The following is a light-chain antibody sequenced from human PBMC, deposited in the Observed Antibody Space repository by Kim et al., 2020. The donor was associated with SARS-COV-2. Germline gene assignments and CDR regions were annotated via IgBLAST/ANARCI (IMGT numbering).Light chain of an antibody. CDR2: YDS. V-gene: IGLV3-21*04. CDR3: QVWDSSSDHLV. CDR1: NIGSKS. J-gene: IGLJ3*02. Sequence: SYELTQPPSVSVAPGKTARITCGGNNIGSKSVHWYQQKPGQAPVLVIYYDSDRPSGIPERFSGSNSGNTATLTISRVEAGDEADYYCQVWDSSSDHLVFG.